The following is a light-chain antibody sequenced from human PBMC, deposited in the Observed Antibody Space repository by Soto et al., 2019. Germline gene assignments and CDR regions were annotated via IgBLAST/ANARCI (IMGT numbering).Light chain of an antibody. CDR3: QQYYSYPRLT. Sequence: AIRMTQSPSSFSASTGDRVTITCRASQGISSYLAWCQQKPGKAPKLLIYAASTLQSGVPSRFSGSGSGTDFTLTISCLQSEDFATYYCQQYYSYPRLTFGGGTKV. CDR1: QGISSY. J-gene: IGKJ4*01. CDR2: AAS. V-gene: IGKV1-8*01.